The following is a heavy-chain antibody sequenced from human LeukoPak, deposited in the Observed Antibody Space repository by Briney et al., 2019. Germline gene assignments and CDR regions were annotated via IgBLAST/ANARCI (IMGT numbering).Heavy chain of an antibody. CDR3: ARDGRLMQNYYFDY. Sequence: SETLSLTCTVSGYSISSGYYWGWIRQPPGKGLEWIGSIYHSGTTYYNPPFTSRVTISVDRSKHQFSLKLTSLTATDTAVYYCARDGRLMQNYYFDYWGPGTLVTVSS. CDR1: GYSISSGYY. D-gene: IGHD2-21*02. CDR2: IYHSGTT. J-gene: IGHJ4*02. V-gene: IGHV4-38-2*02.